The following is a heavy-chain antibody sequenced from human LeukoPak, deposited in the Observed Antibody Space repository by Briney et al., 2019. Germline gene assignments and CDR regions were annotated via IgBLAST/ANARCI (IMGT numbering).Heavy chain of an antibody. D-gene: IGHD2-21*01. Sequence: SVKVSCKASGYTFSGYYMHWVRQARGQRLEWIGWIVVGSGNTNYAQKFQERVTITRDMSTSTAHMELSSLRSEDTAVYYCAADPVVVSNRGMDVWGQGTTVTVSS. V-gene: IGHV1-58*02. J-gene: IGHJ6*02. CDR3: AADPVVVSNRGMDV. CDR1: GYTFSGYY. CDR2: IVVGSGNT.